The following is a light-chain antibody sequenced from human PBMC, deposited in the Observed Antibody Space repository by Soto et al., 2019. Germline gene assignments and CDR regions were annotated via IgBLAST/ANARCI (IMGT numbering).Light chain of an antibody. CDR3: SSYAGSSNFVV. J-gene: IGLJ2*01. V-gene: IGLV2-8*01. CDR2: EVT. Sequence: QSALTQPPSASGSPGQSVTISCTGTSSDVGAYNYVSWYQHHPGKAPKLMIYEVTRRSSGVPGRFSGSKSGNTASLTVSGLQAEDEAAYYCSSYAGSSNFVVFGGGTKLTVL. CDR1: SSDVGAYNY.